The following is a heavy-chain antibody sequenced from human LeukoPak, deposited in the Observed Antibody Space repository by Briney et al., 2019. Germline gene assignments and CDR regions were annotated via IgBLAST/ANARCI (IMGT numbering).Heavy chain of an antibody. V-gene: IGHV3-74*01. CDR2: ITNDGSST. D-gene: IGHD6-13*01. Sequence: GGSLRLSCAASGLTFSSHWMHWVRQAPGKGLVWVSRITNDGSSTTYADSVKGRFTISRDNAKNMLYLQVNSLRAEDTAVYYCARNGYSSSWYRNWGQGTLVTVSS. CDR3: ARNGYSSSWYRN. CDR1: GLTFSSHW. J-gene: IGHJ4*02.